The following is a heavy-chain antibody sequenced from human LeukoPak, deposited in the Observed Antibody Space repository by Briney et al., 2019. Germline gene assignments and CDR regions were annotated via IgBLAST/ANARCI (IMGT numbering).Heavy chain of an antibody. Sequence: ASVKVSCKTSGYTFTTYDINWVRQATGQGLEWMGWMNPNSGNTGYAQRFQGRVTMTRDTSKSTAYMELSSLTSDDTAVYYCARGTPYCSSASCYNYWGQGTLLTVSS. J-gene: IGHJ4*02. V-gene: IGHV1-8*01. CDR2: MNPNSGNT. D-gene: IGHD2-2*02. CDR3: ARGTPYCSSASCYNY. CDR1: GYTFTTYD.